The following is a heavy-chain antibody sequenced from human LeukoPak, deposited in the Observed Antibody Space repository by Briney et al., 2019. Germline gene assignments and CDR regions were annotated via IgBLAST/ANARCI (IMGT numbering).Heavy chain of an antibody. D-gene: IGHD3-22*01. CDR3: ARDKWYYDSSGYYYYFDY. CDR2: ISAYNGNT. V-gene: IGHV1-18*01. CDR1: GYTFTSYG. Sequence: ASVKVSCKASGYTFTSYGISWVRQAPGQGLEWMGWISAYNGNTNYAQKLQGRVTMTTDTSTSTGYMELRSLRSDDTAVYYCARDKWYYDSSGYYYYFDYWGQGTLVTVSS. J-gene: IGHJ4*02.